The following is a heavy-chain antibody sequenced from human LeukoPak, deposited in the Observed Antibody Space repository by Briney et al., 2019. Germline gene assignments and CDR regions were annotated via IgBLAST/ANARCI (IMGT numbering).Heavy chain of an antibody. V-gene: IGHV1-18*01. J-gene: IGHJ4*02. Sequence: GASVKVSCKASGYTFTGYGISWVRQAPGQGLEWMGWISAYNGNTNYAQKLQGRVTMTTDTSTSTAYMELRSLRSDDTAVYYCARDGYYDSSGRFWDYWGQGTLVTVSS. CDR1: GYTFTGYG. D-gene: IGHD3-22*01. CDR3: ARDGYYDSSGRFWDY. CDR2: ISAYNGNT.